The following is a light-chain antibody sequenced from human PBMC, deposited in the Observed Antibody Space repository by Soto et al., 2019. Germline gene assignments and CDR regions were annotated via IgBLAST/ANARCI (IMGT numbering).Light chain of an antibody. CDR2: GVY. J-gene: IGKJ1*01. Sequence: EIVMTQSPTILSVSPGERATLSCRASQSVSSNLAWYQQKPGQAPRLLIYGVYTRAPGIPARFSGSGSGTDFTLTISRLEPEDFAVYYCQQYGTFGQGTKVDIK. CDR3: QQYGT. CDR1: QSVSSN. V-gene: IGKV3D-15*01.